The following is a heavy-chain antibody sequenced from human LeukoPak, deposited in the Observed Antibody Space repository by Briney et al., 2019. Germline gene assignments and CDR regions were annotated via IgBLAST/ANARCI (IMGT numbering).Heavy chain of an antibody. CDR1: GFTFTTYA. V-gene: IGHV3-23*01. CDR2: ISTTGGST. Sequence: GGSLRLSCAASGFTFTTYALSWVRQAPGRGLEWVSTISTTGGSTYYADSVKGRFTISRDNSKNTLYLQMNSLGAEDTALYYCAKDRHGDYGLGALDIWGQGTMVTVSS. CDR3: AKDRHGDYGLGALDI. J-gene: IGHJ3*02. D-gene: IGHD4-17*01.